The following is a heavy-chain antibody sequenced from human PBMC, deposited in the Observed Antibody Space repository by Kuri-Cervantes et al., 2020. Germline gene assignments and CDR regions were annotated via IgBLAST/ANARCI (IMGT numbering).Heavy chain of an antibody. CDR1: GFTFSSYG. CDR2: IWYDGSDK. D-gene: IGHD5-12*01. J-gene: IGHJ4*02. CDR3: ARDPIIRAAPIDYFDY. V-gene: IGHV3-33*01. Sequence: GGSLRLSCAASGFTFSSYGMNWVRQAPGKGLEWVAVIWYDGSDKFYADSVKGRFTISRDNSKNTLYLQMNSLRAEDTALYYCARDPIIRAAPIDYFDYWGQGTLVTVSS.